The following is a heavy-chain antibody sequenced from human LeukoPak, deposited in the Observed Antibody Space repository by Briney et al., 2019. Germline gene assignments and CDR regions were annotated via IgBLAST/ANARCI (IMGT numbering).Heavy chain of an antibody. D-gene: IGHD3-3*01. Sequence: TPSETLSLTCAVSGYSISSGYYWGWIRQPPGKGLEWIGSIYHSGSTYYNPSLKSRVTISVDTSKNQFSLKLSSVTAADTAVYYCARYDYDFWSGYWFDYWGQGTLVTVSS. V-gene: IGHV4-38-2*01. CDR3: ARYDYDFWSGYWFDY. CDR2: IYHSGST. J-gene: IGHJ4*02. CDR1: GYSISSGYY.